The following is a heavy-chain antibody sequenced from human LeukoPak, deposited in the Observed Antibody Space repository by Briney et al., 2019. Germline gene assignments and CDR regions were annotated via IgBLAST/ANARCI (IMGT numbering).Heavy chain of an antibody. V-gene: IGHV3-48*02. CDR1: GFTLSSYS. CDR3: ARDQGIFDY. Sequence: GGSLTLPYAASGFTLSSYSMNWVRQAPGKGLEWVSYISSSSKTIYYADSVQGRFTISRDSAKNSLYLQMNSLRDEDSAVYYCARDQGIFDYWGQGTLVTVSS. CDR2: ISSSSKTI. J-gene: IGHJ4*02.